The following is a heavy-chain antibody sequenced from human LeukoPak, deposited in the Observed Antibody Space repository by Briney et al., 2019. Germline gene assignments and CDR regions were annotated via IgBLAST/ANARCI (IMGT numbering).Heavy chain of an antibody. V-gene: IGHV4-39*07. Sequence: SETLSLTCTVSGGSISSSSYYWGWIRRPPGKGLEWIGSVYYTGASYYNPSLKSRVTISIDTSKKHFSLKLTSVTAADTAVYYCARRGKITMVRGVIEGFDPWGQGTLVTVSS. CDR3: ARRGKITMVRGVIEGFDP. D-gene: IGHD3-10*01. CDR1: GGSISSSSYY. CDR2: VYYTGAS. J-gene: IGHJ5*02.